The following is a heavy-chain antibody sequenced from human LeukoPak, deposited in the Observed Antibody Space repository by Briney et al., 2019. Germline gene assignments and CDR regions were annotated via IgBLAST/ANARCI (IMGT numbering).Heavy chain of an antibody. CDR1: GGSISSYY. J-gene: IGHJ4*02. V-gene: IGHV4-59*08. D-gene: IGHD6-13*01. Sequence: SETLSLTCTVSGGSISSYYWSWIRQPPGKGLEWIGYIYYSGSTNYNPSLKSRVTISVDTSKNQFSLKLTSVTAADTAFYYCARHYSSSWFFGYWGQGTLVTVSS. CDR2: IYYSGST. CDR3: ARHYSSSWFFGY.